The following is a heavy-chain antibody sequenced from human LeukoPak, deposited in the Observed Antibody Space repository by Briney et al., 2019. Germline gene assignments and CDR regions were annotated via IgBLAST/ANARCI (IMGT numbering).Heavy chain of an antibody. V-gene: IGHV3-23*01. D-gene: IGHD6-19*01. CDR1: GFTFSSYA. CDR3: AKYSSGWYEMAYFDY. Sequence: GGSLRLSCAASGFTFSSYAMSWVRQAPGKGLEWVSAISGSGGSTYYVDSVKGRFTISRDNSKNTLYLQMNSLRAEDTAVYYCAKYSSGWYEMAYFDYWGQGTLVNVSS. J-gene: IGHJ4*02. CDR2: ISGSGGST.